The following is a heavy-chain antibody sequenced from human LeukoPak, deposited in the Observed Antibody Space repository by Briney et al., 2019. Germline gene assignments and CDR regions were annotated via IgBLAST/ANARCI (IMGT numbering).Heavy chain of an antibody. J-gene: IGHJ4*02. CDR2: ISAYNGNT. V-gene: IGHV1-18*01. Sequence: VASVKVSCKASGYTFTSYGISWVRQAPGQGLEWMGWISAYNGNTNYAQKLQGRVTMTTDTSTSTAYMELRSLGSDDTAVYYCAREANMDCTNGVCYYGGYDFGYWGQGTLVTASS. D-gene: IGHD2-8*01. CDR1: GYTFTSYG. CDR3: AREANMDCTNGVCYYGGYDFGY.